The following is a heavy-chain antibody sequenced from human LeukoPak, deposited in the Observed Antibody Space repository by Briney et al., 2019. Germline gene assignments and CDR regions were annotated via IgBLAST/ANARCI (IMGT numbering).Heavy chain of an antibody. CDR1: GYTFTAYH. D-gene: IGHD6-19*01. J-gene: IGHJ4*02. CDR3: ARRGPVAESIDS. Sequence: ASVKVSCKASGYTFTAYHVHWVRQAPGHGLEWMGRINPMNGDQYYVQKFQGRVTMTRDSSISTAYMELSRLTSDDTAVYYCARRGPVAESIDSWGQGTLVTVSS. CDR2: INPMNGDQ. V-gene: IGHV1-2*06.